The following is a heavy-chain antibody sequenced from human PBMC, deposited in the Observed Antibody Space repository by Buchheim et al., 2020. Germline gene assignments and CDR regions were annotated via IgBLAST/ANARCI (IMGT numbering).Heavy chain of an antibody. D-gene: IGHD3-3*01. V-gene: IGHV3-30*18. CDR2: ISYDGSNK. J-gene: IGHJ4*02. CDR1: GFTFSSYG. Sequence: QVQLVESGGGVVQPGRSLRLSCAASGFTFSSYGMHWVRQAPGKGLEWVAVISYDGSNKYYADSVKGRFTISRDNSKNTLYLQMNSRRAEDTAVYYCAKDEYYDFWSGLVDYWGQGTL. CDR3: AKDEYYDFWSGLVDY.